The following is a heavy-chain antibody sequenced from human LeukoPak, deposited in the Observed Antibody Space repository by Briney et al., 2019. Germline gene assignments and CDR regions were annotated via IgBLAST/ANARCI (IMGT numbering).Heavy chain of an antibody. CDR3: ASHSISGSYFHFDC. D-gene: IGHD1-26*01. V-gene: IGHV4-59*08. J-gene: IGHJ4*02. CDR1: GGSISSYY. Sequence: PSETLSLTCTVSGGSISSYYWSWIRQPPGKGLEWIGYIYYSGSTNYNPSLKSRVTISVDTSKNQFSLKLSSVTAADTAVYYCASHSISGSYFHFDCWGQGTLVTVSS. CDR2: IYYSGST.